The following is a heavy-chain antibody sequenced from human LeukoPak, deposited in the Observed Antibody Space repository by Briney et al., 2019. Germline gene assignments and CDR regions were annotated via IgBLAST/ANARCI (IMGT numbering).Heavy chain of an antibody. V-gene: IGHV4-4*07. D-gene: IGHD2-2*01. CDR2: IYTSGST. CDR1: GVSISSYY. Sequence: PSETLSLTCTGSGVSISSYYWSWIRQPAGKGLEWIGRIYTSGSTNYNPSLKSRVTMSVDTSKNQFSLKLSSVTAADTAMYYCARDDCSSTTCPGRWFDPWGQGTLVPVSS. J-gene: IGHJ5*02. CDR3: ARDDCSSTTCPGRWFDP.